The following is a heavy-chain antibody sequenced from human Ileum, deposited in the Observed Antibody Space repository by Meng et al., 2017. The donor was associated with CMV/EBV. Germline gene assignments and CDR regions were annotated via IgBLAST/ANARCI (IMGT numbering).Heavy chain of an antibody. CDR1: GYTFTGYF. D-gene: IGHD3-3*01. Sequence: CQASGYTFTGYFILWVRQAPGQGLEWMGRINPNTASTNYAQKFQGRVTMTGDTSINTVYLELSRLRSDDTAVYYCARRHDFDLYFDFWGQGSLVTVSS. CDR3: ARRHDFDLYFDF. CDR2: INPNTAST. V-gene: IGHV1-2*06. J-gene: IGHJ4*02.